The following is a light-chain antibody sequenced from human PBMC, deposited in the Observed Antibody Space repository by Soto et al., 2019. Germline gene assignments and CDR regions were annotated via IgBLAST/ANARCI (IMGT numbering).Light chain of an antibody. Sequence: QSALTQPASVSGSPGQSITISCTGTSSDIGGYNYVSWYQQHPGKAPKLMIYEVTNRPSGVSNRFSGSKSGNTASLTISGLQAEDEADYYCSSYTSFSTWVFGGGTQLTVL. CDR3: SSYTSFSTWV. CDR1: SSDIGGYNY. V-gene: IGLV2-14*01. CDR2: EVT. J-gene: IGLJ7*01.